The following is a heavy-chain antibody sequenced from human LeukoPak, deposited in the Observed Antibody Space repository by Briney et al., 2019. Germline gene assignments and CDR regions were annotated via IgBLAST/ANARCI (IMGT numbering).Heavy chain of an antibody. CDR2: ISSSSSYT. D-gene: IGHD2-2*02. CDR1: GFTFSDYY. V-gene: IGHV3-11*06. Sequence: GGSLRLSCAASGFTFSDYYMSWSRQAPGKGLECVSYISSSSSYTNYADSVKGRFTISRDNAKNSLYLQMNSLRAEDTAVYYCAREGPPHIPTPGAFDIWGQGTMVTVSS. CDR3: AREGPPHIPTPGAFDI. J-gene: IGHJ3*02.